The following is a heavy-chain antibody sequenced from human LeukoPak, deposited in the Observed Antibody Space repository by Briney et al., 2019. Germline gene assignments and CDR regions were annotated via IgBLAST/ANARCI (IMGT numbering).Heavy chain of an antibody. CDR2: ISGSGGNT. CDR1: GFTFSSYA. CDR3: AKTTDSGSYNFDY. D-gene: IGHD1-26*01. Sequence: GGPLRLSCAASGFTFSSYAMSWVRQAPGKGLEWVSTISGSGGNTYYADSVKGRFTISRDNSKNTLFLQMNSLRAEDTAVYYCAKTTDSGSYNFDYWGQGTLVTVSS. J-gene: IGHJ4*02. V-gene: IGHV3-23*01.